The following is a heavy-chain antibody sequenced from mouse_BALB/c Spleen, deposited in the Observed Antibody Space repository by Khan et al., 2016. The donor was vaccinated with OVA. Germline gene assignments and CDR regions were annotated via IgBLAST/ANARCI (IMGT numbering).Heavy chain of an antibody. CDR3: ARGASYWYFDV. CDR1: GYTFTNFG. CDR2: INTYTGEP. J-gene: IGHJ1*01. V-gene: IGHV9-1*02. Sequence: QIQLVQSGPELKKPGETVKISCKASGYTFTNFGMNWVKQASGKGLKWMGWINTYTGEPTYADDFKGRFAFSLETSASTAYLQINNLKNEDMATYFCARGASYWYFDVWGAGTTVTVSS.